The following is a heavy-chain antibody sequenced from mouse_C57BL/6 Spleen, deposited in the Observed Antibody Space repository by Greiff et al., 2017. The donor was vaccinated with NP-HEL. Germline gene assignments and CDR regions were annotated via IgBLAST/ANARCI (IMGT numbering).Heavy chain of an antibody. D-gene: IGHD1-1*01. CDR1: GYSITSGYY. J-gene: IGHJ3*01. V-gene: IGHV3-6*01. CDR3: ARADYYGSSYRRFAY. CDR2: ISYDGSN. Sequence: EVQLVESGPGLVKPSQSLSLTCSVTGYSITSGYYWNWLRQFPGNKLEWMGYISYDGSNNYNLSLKNRISITRDTSKNQFFLKLNSVTTEDTATYYCARADYYGSSYRRFAYWGQGTLVTVSA.